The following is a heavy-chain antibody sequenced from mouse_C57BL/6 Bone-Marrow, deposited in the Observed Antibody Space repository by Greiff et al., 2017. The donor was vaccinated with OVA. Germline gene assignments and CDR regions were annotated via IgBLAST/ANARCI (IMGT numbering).Heavy chain of an antibody. V-gene: IGHV3-6*01. CDR2: ISYDGSN. CDR3: AREGWYFDV. CDR1: GYSITSGYY. J-gene: IGHJ1*03. Sequence: EVKLQESGPGLVKPSQSLSLTCSVTGYSITSGYYWNWIRQFPGNKLEWMGYISYDGSNNYNPSLTNRISITRDTSKNQFFLKLNSVTTEDTATYYCAREGWYFDVWGTGTTVTVSS.